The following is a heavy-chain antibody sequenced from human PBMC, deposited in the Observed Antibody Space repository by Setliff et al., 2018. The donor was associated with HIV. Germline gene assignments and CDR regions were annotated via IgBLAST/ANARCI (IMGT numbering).Heavy chain of an antibody. J-gene: IGHJ3*02. Sequence: SVKVSCKASGGTFSSYAISWVRQAPGQGLEWMGGIIPIFGTANYAQKFQGRVTISTDESTSTAYMELSSLRSEDTAVYYCAISIPPDAFDIWGQGTMVTVSS. CDR1: GGTFSSYA. CDR2: IIPIFGTA. V-gene: IGHV1-69*05. CDR3: AISIPPDAFDI.